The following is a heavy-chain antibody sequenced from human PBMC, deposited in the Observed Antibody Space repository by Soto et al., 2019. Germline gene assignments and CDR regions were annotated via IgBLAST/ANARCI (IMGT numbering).Heavy chain of an antibody. CDR3: ARLLWFGELSGAFDI. V-gene: IGHV4-39*01. Sequence: PSDTLSLTCTVSGGSVSTTSYYWGWIRQPPGRGLEWIGTVYYTGSTYYNPSLHSRVTISVDTSKNQFSLKLSSVTAADTAVYYCARLLWFGELSGAFDIWGQGTMVTVSS. CDR1: GGSVSTTSYY. J-gene: IGHJ3*02. CDR2: VYYTGST. D-gene: IGHD3-10*01.